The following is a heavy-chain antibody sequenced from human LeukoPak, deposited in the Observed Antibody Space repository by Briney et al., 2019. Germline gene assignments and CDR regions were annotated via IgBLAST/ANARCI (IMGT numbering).Heavy chain of an antibody. CDR1: GYTFTGYY. CDR2: INPNSGGT. V-gene: IGHV1-2*06. J-gene: IGHJ4*02. Sequence: ASVKVSCKASGYTFTGYYMHWVRQAPGQGLEWMGRINPNSGGTNYARKFQGRVTMTRDTSISTAYMELSRLRSDDTAVYYCARVVTGTTVTPTYYFDYWGQGTLVTVSS. D-gene: IGHD4-17*01. CDR3: ARVVTGTTVTPTYYFDY.